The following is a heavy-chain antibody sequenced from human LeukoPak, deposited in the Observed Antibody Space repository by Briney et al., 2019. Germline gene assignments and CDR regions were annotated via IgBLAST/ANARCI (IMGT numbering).Heavy chain of an antibody. Sequence: GGSLRLSCAASGFTFSSYAMSWVRQAPGKGLEWVSAISGSGGSTYYADSVKGRFTISRDNSKNTLYLQMNSLRAEDTAVYYCAEGYDFWSGYYNFDYWGQGTLVTVSS. CDR3: AEGYDFWSGYYNFDY. D-gene: IGHD3-3*01. CDR1: GFTFSSYA. CDR2: ISGSGGST. J-gene: IGHJ4*02. V-gene: IGHV3-23*01.